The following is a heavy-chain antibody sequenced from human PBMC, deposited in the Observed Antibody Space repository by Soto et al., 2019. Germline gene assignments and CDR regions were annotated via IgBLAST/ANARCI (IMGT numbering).Heavy chain of an antibody. V-gene: IGHV3-23*01. CDR1: GLTFSSYA. Sequence: GGSLRLSCAASGLTFSSYAMSWVRQAPGKGLEWVSAISGSGGSTYYADSVKGRFTISRDNSKNTLYLQMNSLRAEDTAVYYCAKGRRPGVVVVPAAADYWGQGTLVTVSS. D-gene: IGHD2-2*01. J-gene: IGHJ4*02. CDR3: AKGRRPGVVVVPAAADY. CDR2: ISGSGGST.